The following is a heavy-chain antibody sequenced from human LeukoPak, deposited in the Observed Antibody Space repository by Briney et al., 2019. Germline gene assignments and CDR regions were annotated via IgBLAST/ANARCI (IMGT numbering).Heavy chain of an antibody. CDR1: GGSISSYY. CDR3: ARSIARFGFDY. V-gene: IGHV4-59*08. J-gene: IGHJ4*02. D-gene: IGHD3-10*02. Sequence: SETLSLTCTVSGGSISSYYWSWIRQPPGKGLEWIGYIYYSGSTNYNPSLKSRVTISVDTSKNQFSLKLSSVTAADTAVYYCARSIARFGFDYWGQGTLVTVSS. CDR2: IYYSGST.